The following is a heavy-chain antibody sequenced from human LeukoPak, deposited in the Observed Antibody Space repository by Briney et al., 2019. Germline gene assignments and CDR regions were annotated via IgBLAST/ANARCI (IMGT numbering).Heavy chain of an antibody. D-gene: IGHD1-26*01. V-gene: IGHV4-59*01. Sequence: SETLSLTCDVTDHTFTYYYWTWIRQPPGKGLEWIGSIYYTGSSNYNPSLESRVTISVDTSKNQFSLKLSSVTAADTAVYYCARGDSGSYSVAFDIWGQGTMVTVSS. J-gene: IGHJ3*02. CDR3: ARGDSGSYSVAFDI. CDR1: DHTFTYYY. CDR2: IYYTGSS.